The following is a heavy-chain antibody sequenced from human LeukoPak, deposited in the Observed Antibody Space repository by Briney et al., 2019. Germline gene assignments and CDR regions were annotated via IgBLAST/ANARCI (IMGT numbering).Heavy chain of an antibody. CDR1: GLSFSNFA. V-gene: IGHV3-48*01. Sequence: GGSLRLSCATSGLSFSNFAMNWVRQAPGKGLEWISYINYDNRTIYYADSVKGRFVISRDGAKNTVFLQLNSLRVEDTAVYYCATASYYDTSGFKSYWYFDICGRGTLVTVSS. CDR2: INYDNRTI. J-gene: IGHJ2*01. CDR3: ATASYYDTSGFKSYWYFDI. D-gene: IGHD3-22*01.